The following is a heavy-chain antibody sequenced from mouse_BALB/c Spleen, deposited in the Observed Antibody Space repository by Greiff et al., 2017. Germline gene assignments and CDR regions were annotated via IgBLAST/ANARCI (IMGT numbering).Heavy chain of an antibody. Sequence: DVQLVESGGGLVKPGGSLKLSCAASGFTFSSYTMSWVRQTPEKRLEWVATISSGGSTYYPDSVKGRFTISRDNARNILYLQMSSLRSEDTAMYYCARGDYDGPPWFAYWGQGTLVTVSA. CDR3: ARGDYDGPPWFAY. D-gene: IGHD2-4*01. J-gene: IGHJ3*01. V-gene: IGHV5-6-5*01. CDR2: ISSGGST. CDR1: GFTFSSYT.